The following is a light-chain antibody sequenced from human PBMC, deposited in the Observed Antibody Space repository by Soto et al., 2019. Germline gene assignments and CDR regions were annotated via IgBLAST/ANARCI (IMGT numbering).Light chain of an antibody. CDR2: GAS. CDR3: QQYNNWPRT. CDR1: QSVSSN. J-gene: IGKJ1*01. Sequence: EIVMTQSPATLSVSPGERATLSCRASQSVSSNLAWYQQKPGQAPRLLIYGASTRATGIPARFSGSGSGAECTHTISSLQSEDFAVYYCQQYNNWPRTFGQGTKVEIK. V-gene: IGKV3-15*01.